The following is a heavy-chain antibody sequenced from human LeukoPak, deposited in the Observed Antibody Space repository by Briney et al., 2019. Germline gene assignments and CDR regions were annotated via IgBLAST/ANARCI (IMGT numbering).Heavy chain of an antibody. CDR3: ARDEGYSYGYSQIIIDY. D-gene: IGHD5-18*01. CDR1: GYTFTSYG. CDR2: ISAYNGNT. Sequence: ASVKVSRKASGYTFTSYGISGVRQAPGQGLEWMGWISAYNGNTNYAQKLQGRVTMTTDTSTSTAYMELRSLRSDDTAVYYCARDEGYSYGYSQIIIDYWGQGTLVTVSS. V-gene: IGHV1-18*01. J-gene: IGHJ4*02.